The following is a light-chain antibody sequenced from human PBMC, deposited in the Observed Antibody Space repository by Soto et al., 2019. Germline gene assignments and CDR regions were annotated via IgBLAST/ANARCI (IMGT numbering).Light chain of an antibody. CDR2: DAS. V-gene: IGKV3-11*01. J-gene: IGKJ1*01. CDR1: QSLSSS. Sequence: EIVLTQSPATLSLSPGDRATLSCRASQSLSSSLAWYQQKPGQARRLLIYDASNRATGIPARFSGSGSGTDFTLTISSLEPEDFAVYYCQQRSTWPGTFGQGAKVEIK. CDR3: QQRSTWPGT.